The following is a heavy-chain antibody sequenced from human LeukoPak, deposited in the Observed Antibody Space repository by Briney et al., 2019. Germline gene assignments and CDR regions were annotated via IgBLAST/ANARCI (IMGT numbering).Heavy chain of an antibody. D-gene: IGHD3-16*01. V-gene: IGHV3-30*02. CDR3: AKDYVPRESAFGI. CDR1: GFTFSSYG. Sequence: PGGSLRLSCAASGFTFSSYGMHWVRQAPGKGLEWVAFIRYDGSNKYYADSVKGRFTISRDDSKNTLYLQMNSLRAEDTAVYYCAKDYVPRESAFGIWGQGTMVTVSS. CDR2: IRYDGSNK. J-gene: IGHJ3*02.